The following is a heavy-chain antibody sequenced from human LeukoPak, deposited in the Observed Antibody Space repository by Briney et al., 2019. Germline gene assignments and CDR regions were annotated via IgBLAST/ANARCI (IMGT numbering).Heavy chain of an antibody. D-gene: IGHD5-12*01. CDR1: GFTFSSYW. CDR3: ARDGYEFRAFDI. Sequence: GGSLRLSCAASGFTFSSYWMHWVRHAPGKGLVWVSRIKTDGSRTHYADFAQGRFTISRDNARNTLYLQMNSLRAEDTAVYYCARDGYEFRAFDIWGQGTMVTVSP. V-gene: IGHV3-74*01. J-gene: IGHJ3*02. CDR2: IKTDGSRT.